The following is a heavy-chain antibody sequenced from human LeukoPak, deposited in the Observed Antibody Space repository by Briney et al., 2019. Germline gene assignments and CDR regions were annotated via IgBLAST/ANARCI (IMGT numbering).Heavy chain of an antibody. Sequence: GGSLRLSCAASGFTFSSYSMNWVRQAPGKGLEWVSYISSSSSTIYYADSVKGRFTISRDNAKNSLYLQMNSLRAEDTAVYYCAREYPGIQLWGQGTLVTVSS. CDR1: GFTFSSYS. CDR3: AREYPGIQL. D-gene: IGHD5-18*01. CDR2: ISSSSSTI. J-gene: IGHJ4*02. V-gene: IGHV3-48*04.